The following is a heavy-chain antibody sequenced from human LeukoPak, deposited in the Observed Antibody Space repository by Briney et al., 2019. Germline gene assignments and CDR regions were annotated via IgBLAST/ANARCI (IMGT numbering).Heavy chain of an antibody. CDR2: INHSGST. D-gene: IGHD3-22*01. Sequence: SQTLSLTCAISGGSFTIYYWSWIRQPPGEGLEWIGEINHSGSTNYNPSLKSRVTMSVDTSKNQFSLKLSSVTAADTAVYYCAREEISTMIHAYWGQGTLVTVSS. CDR1: GGSFTIYY. J-gene: IGHJ4*02. CDR3: AREEISTMIHAY. V-gene: IGHV4-34*01.